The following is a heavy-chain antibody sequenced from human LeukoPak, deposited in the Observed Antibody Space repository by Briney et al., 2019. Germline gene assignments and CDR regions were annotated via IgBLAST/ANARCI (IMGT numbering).Heavy chain of an antibody. CDR2: IWYDGSNK. CDR3: ARDPGDYYGSGSSDAFDI. D-gene: IGHD3-10*01. Sequence: HTGGSLRLSCAASGFTFSNYDMHWVRQAPGKGLEWVAVIWYDGSNKYYADSVKGRFTISRDNSKNTLYLQMNSLRAEDTAVYYCARDPGDYYGSGSSDAFDIWGQGTMVTVSS. CDR1: GFTFSNYD. V-gene: IGHV3-33*01. J-gene: IGHJ3*02.